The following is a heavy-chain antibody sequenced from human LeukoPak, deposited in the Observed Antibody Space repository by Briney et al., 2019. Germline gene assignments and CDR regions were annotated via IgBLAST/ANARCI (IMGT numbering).Heavy chain of an antibody. CDR1: GFTFSSYS. CDR2: ISSSSSYI. J-gene: IGHJ4*02. V-gene: IGHV3-21*01. CDR3: ARDMELAYCGGDCYLEGSDY. Sequence: GGSLRPSCAASGFTFSSYSMNWVRQAPGKGLEWVSSISSSSSYIYYADSVKGRFTISRDNAKNSLYLQMNSLRAEDTAVYYCARDMELAYCGGDCYLEGSDYWGQGTLVTVSS. D-gene: IGHD2-21*02.